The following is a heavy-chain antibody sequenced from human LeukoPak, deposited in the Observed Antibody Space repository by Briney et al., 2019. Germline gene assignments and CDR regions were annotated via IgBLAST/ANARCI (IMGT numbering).Heavy chain of an antibody. Sequence: GGSLRLSCAASGFTFSSYAMSWVRQAPGKGLEWVSAISGSGGSTYYADSVKGRFTISRDNAKNSLYLQMNSLRAEDTAVYYCARADSSSWEAFDYWGQGTLVTVSS. CDR1: GFTFSSYA. V-gene: IGHV3-23*01. CDR2: ISGSGGST. CDR3: ARADSSSWEAFDY. J-gene: IGHJ4*02. D-gene: IGHD6-13*01.